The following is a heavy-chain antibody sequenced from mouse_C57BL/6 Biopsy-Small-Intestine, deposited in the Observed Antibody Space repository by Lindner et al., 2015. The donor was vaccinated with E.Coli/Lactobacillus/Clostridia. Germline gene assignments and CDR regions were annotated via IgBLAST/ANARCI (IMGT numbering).Heavy chain of an antibody. CDR3: ARGRQGGYQMFDY. CDR1: GYIFSNSG. CDR2: ISAYSGNS. J-gene: IGHJ4*01. V-gene: IGHV1-84*02. D-gene: IGHD1-1*02. Sequence: SVKVSCKASGYIFSNSGINWVRQAPGQGLEWMGWISAYSGNSKYAQKFQARATMTTDTSTSTAYMELRSLKPDDTAVYYCARGRQGGYQMFDYWAQGTLVTVSS.